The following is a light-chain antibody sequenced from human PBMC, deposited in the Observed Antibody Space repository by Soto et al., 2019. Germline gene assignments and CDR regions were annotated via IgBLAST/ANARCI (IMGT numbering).Light chain of an antibody. CDR1: SSDIGSYNY. V-gene: IGLV2-14*01. J-gene: IGLJ1*01. CDR2: EVR. Sequence: QSALTQPASVSGSPGQSITISCTGTSSDIGSYNYVAWYQQFPGKTPKLIIYEVRNRPSGVSFRFSGSKSGNTASLTISGLQAEDEADYYCSSFTTDSTYVFGTGTKVTVL. CDR3: SSFTTDSTYV.